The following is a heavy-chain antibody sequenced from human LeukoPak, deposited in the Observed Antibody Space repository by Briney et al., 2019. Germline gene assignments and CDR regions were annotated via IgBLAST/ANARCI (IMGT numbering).Heavy chain of an antibody. D-gene: IGHD2-15*01. V-gene: IGHV3-30*01. Sequence: GGSLRLSCAASGFTFSSYAMHWVRQAPGKGLEWVAVISYDGGNKYYADSVKGRFTISRDNSKNTLYLQMNSLRAEDTAVYYCARDRVVGDREKYFDYWGQGTLVTVSS. CDR1: GFTFSSYA. J-gene: IGHJ4*02. CDR3: ARDRVVGDREKYFDY. CDR2: ISYDGGNK.